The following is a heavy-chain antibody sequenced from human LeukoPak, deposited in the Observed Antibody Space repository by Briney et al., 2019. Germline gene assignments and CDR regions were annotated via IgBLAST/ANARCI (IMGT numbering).Heavy chain of an antibody. CDR3: ARVANTTTKSRAPHFDY. CDR2: IKLDGSEK. V-gene: IGHV3-7*01. Sequence: GGSLRLSCAASGFTFSSYLMSAVRQAPGKGREGVANIKLDGSEKYYVDSVKGRFTISRENAKNSLYLQMNSLRAEDTAVYYCARVANTTTKSRAPHFDYWGQGTLVTVSS. J-gene: IGHJ4*02. D-gene: IGHD2/OR15-2a*01. CDR1: GFTFSSYL.